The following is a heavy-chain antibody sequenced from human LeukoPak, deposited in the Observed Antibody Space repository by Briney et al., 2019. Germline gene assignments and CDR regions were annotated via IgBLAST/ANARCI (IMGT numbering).Heavy chain of an antibody. CDR3: ARHRGSGYPYFDY. J-gene: IGHJ4*02. CDR1: GGSINNYY. CDR2: IYYSGST. V-gene: IGHV4-59*01. D-gene: IGHD3-22*01. Sequence: PSETLSLTCTVSGGSINNYYWSWIRQPPGKGLEWIGYIYYSGSTNYNPSLKSRVTISVDTSKNHFSLKLSSLTAADTAVYYCARHRGSGYPYFDYWGQGTLVTVPS.